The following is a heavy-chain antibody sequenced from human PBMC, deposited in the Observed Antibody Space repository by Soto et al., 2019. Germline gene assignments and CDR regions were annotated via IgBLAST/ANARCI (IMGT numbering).Heavy chain of an antibody. D-gene: IGHD6-19*01. J-gene: IGHJ4*02. CDR2: ISYSGST. CDR3: ARGGIAVDY. Sequence: SETLSLTCTVSGGSISSNHYYWGWIRQPPGKGLEWIGSISYSGSTYYNPSLKSRVTISVDTSKNQFSLKLSSVTAADTAVYYCARGGIAVDYWGQGTLVTVSS. V-gene: IGHV4-39*01. CDR1: GGSISSNHYY.